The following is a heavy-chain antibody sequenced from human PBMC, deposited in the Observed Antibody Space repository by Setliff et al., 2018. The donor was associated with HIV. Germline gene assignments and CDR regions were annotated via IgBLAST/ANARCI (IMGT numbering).Heavy chain of an antibody. Sequence: PSETLSLTCTVSGASTRNYYWSWVRQPPGKGLEWIGYIYNSGITNYNPSLESRVTISVDTSKNQFSLKVSSVTAADTAVYFCARGQDGHSVLFDHWGQGALVTVSS. CDR3: ARGQDGHSVLFDH. J-gene: IGHJ4*02. CDR2: IYNSGIT. CDR1: GASTRNYY. D-gene: IGHD3-10*02. V-gene: IGHV4-59*01.